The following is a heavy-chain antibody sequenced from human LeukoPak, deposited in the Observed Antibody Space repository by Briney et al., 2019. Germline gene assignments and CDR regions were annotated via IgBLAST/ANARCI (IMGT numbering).Heavy chain of an antibody. CDR1: GGSTSSDY. J-gene: IGHJ6*02. CDR2: VYNSGDT. CDR3: ARHRNSGGFYYYYGMDV. D-gene: IGHD6-19*01. V-gene: IGHV4-59*08. Sequence: PSETLSLTCTVSGGSTSSDYWSWIRQSPGKGLEWVGYVYNSGDTGKNPSLKSRVTILLDTSKNQFSLKLSSVTAADTAVYYCARHRNSGGFYYYYGMDVRGQGTTVTVSS.